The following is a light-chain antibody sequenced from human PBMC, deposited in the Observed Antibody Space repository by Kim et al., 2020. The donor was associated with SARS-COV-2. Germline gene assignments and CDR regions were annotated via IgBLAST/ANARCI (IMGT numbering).Light chain of an antibody. J-gene: IGLJ2*01. Sequence: PGKTARITCGGNNIGSRSVHWDQQKPGQAPVLVVYDDSDRPSGIPERFSGSNSGNTATLTISRVEAGDEADYYCQVWDSSSDHSVVFGGGTQLTVL. CDR1: NIGSRS. CDR2: DDS. CDR3: QVWDSSSDHSVV. V-gene: IGLV3-21*03.